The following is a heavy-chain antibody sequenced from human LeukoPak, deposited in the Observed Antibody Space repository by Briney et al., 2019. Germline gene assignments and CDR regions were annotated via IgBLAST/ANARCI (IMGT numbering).Heavy chain of an antibody. CDR2: IYYSGST. Sequence: SETLSLTCTVSGGSISSHYWSWIRQPPGKGLEWIGYIYYSGSTNYNPSLKSRVTISVDTSKNQFSLKLSSVTTADTAVYYCARVGGSSSFDYWGQGTLVTVSS. J-gene: IGHJ4*02. D-gene: IGHD6-6*01. V-gene: IGHV4-59*11. CDR3: ARVGGSSSFDY. CDR1: GGSISSHY.